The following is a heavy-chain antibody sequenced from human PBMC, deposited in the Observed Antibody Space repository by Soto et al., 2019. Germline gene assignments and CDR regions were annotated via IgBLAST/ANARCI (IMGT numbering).Heavy chain of an antibody. Sequence: QMQLVQSGPEVKKPGTSVKVSCKASGFTFTSSAVQWVRQARGQRLEWIGWIVVGSGNTNYAQKFQERVTITRDMSTSTAYMERSSPRSDDTAVYYCSAITGYSSGWSYNWCAPWGKGTLVTVSS. V-gene: IGHV1-58*01. J-gene: IGHJ5*02. CDR2: IVVGSGNT. CDR1: GFTFTSSA. CDR3: SAITGYSSGWSYNWCAP. D-gene: IGHD6-19*01.